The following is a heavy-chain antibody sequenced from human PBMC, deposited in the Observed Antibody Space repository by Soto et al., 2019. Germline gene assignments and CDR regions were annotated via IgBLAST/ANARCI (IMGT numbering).Heavy chain of an antibody. CDR2: LTGSGDST. D-gene: IGHD4-17*01. V-gene: IGHV3-23*01. Sequence: EVQLLESGGCVVQPGGSLKLSSAASGFTFSSFAMTWVRQAPGKGLEWVSSLTGSGDSTYYADSVKGRFTISRDNSKNTLYLQMNSLRADDTALYYCAKGTAVTTGDMAYWGQGTLVTVSS. CDR1: GFTFSSFA. J-gene: IGHJ4*02. CDR3: AKGTAVTTGDMAY.